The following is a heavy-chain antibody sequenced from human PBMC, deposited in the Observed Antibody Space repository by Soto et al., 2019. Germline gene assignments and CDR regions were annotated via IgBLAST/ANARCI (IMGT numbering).Heavy chain of an antibody. D-gene: IGHD1-7*01. V-gene: IGHV1-69*13. CDR3: ARSYGAGTTVTVYYDYYYGMDV. Sequence: ASVKVSCKASGGTFSSYAISWVRQAPGQGLEWMGGIIPIFGTANYAQKFQGRVTITADESTSTAYMELSSLRSEDTAVYYCARSYGAGTTVTVYYDYYYGMDVWGQGTTVTVSS. J-gene: IGHJ6*02. CDR1: GGTFSSYA. CDR2: IIPIFGTA.